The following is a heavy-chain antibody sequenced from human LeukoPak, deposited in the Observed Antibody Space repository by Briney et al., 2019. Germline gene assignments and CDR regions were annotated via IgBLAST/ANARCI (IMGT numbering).Heavy chain of an antibody. D-gene: IGHD2-15*01. CDR2: ISYDGSNK. Sequence: PGGSLRLSCAASGFTFSSYAMHWVRQAPGKGLEWVAVISYDGSNKYYADSVKGRFTISRDNSKNTLYLQMNSLRAEDTAVYYCARLDIVVVVAAFDYWGQGTLVTVSS. CDR1: GFTFSSYA. V-gene: IGHV3-30-3*01. CDR3: ARLDIVVVVAAFDY. J-gene: IGHJ4*02.